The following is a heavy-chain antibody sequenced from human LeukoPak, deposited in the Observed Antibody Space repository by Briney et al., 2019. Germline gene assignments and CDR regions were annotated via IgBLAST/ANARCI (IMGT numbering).Heavy chain of an antibody. Sequence: SETPSLTCTVSGGSISSGTFYWGWIRQPPGKGLEWIGSIYYSGSTYYNPSLKSRVTISVDTSKNQFSLKLSSVTAADTAVYYCARQTNTVADFDYWGQGTLVTVSS. J-gene: IGHJ4*02. CDR2: IYYSGST. V-gene: IGHV4-39*01. CDR1: GGSISSGTFY. CDR3: ARQTNTVADFDY. D-gene: IGHD6-19*01.